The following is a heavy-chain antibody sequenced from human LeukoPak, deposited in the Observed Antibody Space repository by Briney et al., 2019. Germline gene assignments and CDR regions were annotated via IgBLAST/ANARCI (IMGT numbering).Heavy chain of an antibody. D-gene: IGHD3-3*01. Sequence: SQTLSLTCTVSGGSISSGGYYWSWIRQHPGKGLELIGYMFYSGSTYYNPSLKSRVTISVDTSKNQFSLKLTSVAAADTAVYYCAREGGFYRPLDYSGQGTLVTVSS. V-gene: IGHV4-31*03. J-gene: IGHJ4*02. CDR1: GGSISSGGYY. CDR3: AREGGFYRPLDY. CDR2: MFYSGST.